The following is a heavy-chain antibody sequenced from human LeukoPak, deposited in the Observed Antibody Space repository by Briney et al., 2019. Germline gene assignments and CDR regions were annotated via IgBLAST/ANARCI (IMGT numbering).Heavy chain of an antibody. V-gene: IGHV4-34*01. Sequence: KPSETLSLTCAVYGGSFSGYYWSWIRQPPGKGLERIGEINHSGSTNYNPSLKSRVTISVDTSKNQFSLKLSSVTAADTAVYYCARVGDDYGDYAPLVDYWGQGTLVTVSS. CDR1: GGSFSGYY. J-gene: IGHJ4*02. CDR3: ARVGDDYGDYAPLVDY. CDR2: INHSGST. D-gene: IGHD4-17*01.